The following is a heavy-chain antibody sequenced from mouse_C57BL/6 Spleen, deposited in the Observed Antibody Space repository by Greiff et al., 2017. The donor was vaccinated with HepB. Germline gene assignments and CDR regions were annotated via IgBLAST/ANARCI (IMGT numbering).Heavy chain of an antibody. CDR2: IDPSDSYT. V-gene: IGHV1-50*01. CDR3: ARVAAY. CDR1: GYTFTSYW. Sequence: VQLQQSGAELVKPGASVKLSCKASGYTFTSYWMQWVKQRPGQGLEWIGEIDPSDSYTNYNQKFKGKATLTVDTSSSTAYMQLSSLTSEDSAVYYCARVAAYWGQGTLVTVSA. J-gene: IGHJ3*01.